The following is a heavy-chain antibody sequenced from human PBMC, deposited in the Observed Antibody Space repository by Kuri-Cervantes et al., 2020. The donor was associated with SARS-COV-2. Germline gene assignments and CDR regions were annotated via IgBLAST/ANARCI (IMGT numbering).Heavy chain of an antibody. J-gene: IGHJ6*03. D-gene: IGHD7-27*01. CDR1: GGSLTTYH. CDR3: AREEVWGSYRYYMDV. Sequence: SETLSLTCVVSGGSLTTYHWSWIRQPAGKGPEWLGRIYIHGGTTYNPSLRGRVSMSLDMSKNQFSLKMESVTSADTAVYYCAREEVWGSYRYYMDVWSKGTTVAVSS. CDR2: IYIHGGT. V-gene: IGHV4-4*07.